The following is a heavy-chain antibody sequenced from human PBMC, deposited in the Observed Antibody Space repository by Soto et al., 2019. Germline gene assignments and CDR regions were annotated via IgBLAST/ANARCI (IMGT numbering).Heavy chain of an antibody. CDR1: GYSFTLYD. J-gene: IGHJ6*02. CDR3: ARVIAADRYYYNGVDV. CDR2: INTANGKT. D-gene: IGHD6-13*01. V-gene: IGHV1-3*04. Sequence: ASVKVSCKASGYSFTLYDIHWVRQAPGQRPEWMGWINTANGKTEYSQKFQGRLTIARDTFASIGYMELTTLRSEDTAIYYCARVIAADRYYYNGVDVWGQGTTVTVSS.